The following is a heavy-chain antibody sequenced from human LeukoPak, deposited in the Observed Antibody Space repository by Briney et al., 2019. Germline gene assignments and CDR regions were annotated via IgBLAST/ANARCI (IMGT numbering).Heavy chain of an antibody. CDR1: GYTFTSYD. J-gene: IGHJ4*02. Sequence: GASVKVSCKASGYTFTSYDINWVRQATGQGLEWMGWMNPNSGNTGYAQKFQGRVTMTRNTSISTAYMELSSLRSEDTAVYYCARSTYDYVWGSSEYDYWGQGTLVTV. CDR3: ARSTYDYVWGSSEYDY. D-gene: IGHD3-16*01. V-gene: IGHV1-8*01. CDR2: MNPNSGNT.